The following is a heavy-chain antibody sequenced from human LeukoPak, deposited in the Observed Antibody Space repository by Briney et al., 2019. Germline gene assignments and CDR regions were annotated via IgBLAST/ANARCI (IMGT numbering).Heavy chain of an antibody. CDR2: IIPIFGTA. CDR1: GGTFSSYA. D-gene: IGHD1-1*01. Sequence: GASVKVSCKASGGTFSSYAISWVRQAPGQGLEWMGGIIPIFGTANYAQKFQGRVTITADESTSTAYMELSSLRSEDTAVYYCARCARNDRADAFDIWGQGTMVTVSS. CDR3: ARCARNDRADAFDI. V-gene: IGHV1-69*13. J-gene: IGHJ3*02.